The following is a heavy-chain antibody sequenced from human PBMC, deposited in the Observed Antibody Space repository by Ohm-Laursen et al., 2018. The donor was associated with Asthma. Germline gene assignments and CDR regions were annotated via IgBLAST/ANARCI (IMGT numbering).Heavy chain of an antibody. J-gene: IGHJ6*02. CDR2: IYYSGST. V-gene: IGHV4-39*01. Sequence: SETLSLTCTVSGGSISSSSYYWGWIRQPPGKGLEWIGSIYYSGSTYYNPSLKSRVTISVDTSKNQFSLKLSSVTAADTAVYYCARGVDTAMVIYYYGMDVWGQGTTVTVSS. D-gene: IGHD5-18*01. CDR3: ARGVDTAMVIYYYGMDV. CDR1: GGSISSSSYY.